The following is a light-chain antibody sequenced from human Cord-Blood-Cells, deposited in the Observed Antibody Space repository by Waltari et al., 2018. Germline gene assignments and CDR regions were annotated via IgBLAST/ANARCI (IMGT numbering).Light chain of an antibody. V-gene: IGLV2-23*02. CDR2: EVS. Sequence: QSALTQPASVSGSPGQSITISCTGTSSDVGSYNLVSWYQQHPGKAPKLMIYEVSKRPSGVSNRVSGSKSGNTASLTISGLQAEDEADYYCCSYAGSSTYVVFGGGTKLT. J-gene: IGLJ2*01. CDR1: SSDVGSYNL. CDR3: CSYAGSSTYVV.